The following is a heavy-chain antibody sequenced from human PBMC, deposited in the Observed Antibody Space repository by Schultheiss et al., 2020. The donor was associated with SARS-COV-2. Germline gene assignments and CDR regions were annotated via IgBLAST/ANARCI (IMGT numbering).Heavy chain of an antibody. V-gene: IGHV4-39*01. J-gene: IGHJ5*02. D-gene: IGHD2-2*02. CDR3: ARHCSSTSCYTDWFDP. CDR1: GGSISSSSYY. Sequence: GSLRLSCTVSGGSISSSSYYWGWIRQPPGKGLEWIGEINHSGSTNYNPSLKSRVTISVDTSKNQFSLKLSSVTAADTAVYYCARHCSSTSCYTDWFDPWGQGTLVTVSS. CDR2: INHSGST.